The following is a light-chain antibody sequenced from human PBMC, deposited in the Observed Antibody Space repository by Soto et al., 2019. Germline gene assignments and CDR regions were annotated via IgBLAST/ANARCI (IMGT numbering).Light chain of an antibody. CDR1: QGVSND. CDR3: QQYNDWPPYT. CDR2: AAS. J-gene: IGKJ2*01. V-gene: IGKV1-17*01. Sequence: DIRLTQSPSSLSASVGDRVTITCRASQGVSNDLVWYQQKPGAAPRRLIYAASYLQSGVPSRFSGSGFQTEFTLTISGLQSEDFAVYYCQQYNDWPPYTFGQGTKLEIK.